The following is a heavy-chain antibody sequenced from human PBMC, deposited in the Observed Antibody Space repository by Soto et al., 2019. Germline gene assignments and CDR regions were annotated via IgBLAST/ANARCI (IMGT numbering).Heavy chain of an antibody. V-gene: IGHV4-39*01. CDR1: YVSISVSNVF. CDR3: ARTTGRHLDF. D-gene: IGHD4-4*01. Sequence: PSETLSLTCTVSYVSISVSNVFLGWFRQPPGKGLDWIGNIDYIGTAHFNPSLGTRVTFPVDASKNQFSLTIYSVTAADTAVYYCARTTGRHLDFWGQGILVT. CDR2: IDYIGTA. J-gene: IGHJ4*02.